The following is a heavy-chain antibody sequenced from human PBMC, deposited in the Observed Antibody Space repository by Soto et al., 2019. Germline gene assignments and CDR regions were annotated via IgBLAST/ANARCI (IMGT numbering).Heavy chain of an antibody. D-gene: IGHD3-3*01. CDR2: IRSKAYGGTT. Sequence: GGSLRLSCTASGFTFGDYAMSWFRQAPGKGLEWVGFIRSKAYGGTTEYAASVKGRFTISRDDSKSIAYLQMNSLKTEDTAVYYCTRGYNWNGYDFWSGLLPGSHDYWGQGTLVTVSS. CDR1: GFTFGDYA. J-gene: IGHJ4*02. CDR3: TRGYNWNGYDFWSGLLPGSHDY. V-gene: IGHV3-49*03.